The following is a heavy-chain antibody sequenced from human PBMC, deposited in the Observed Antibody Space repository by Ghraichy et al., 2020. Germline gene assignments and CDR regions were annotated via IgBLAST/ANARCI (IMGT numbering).Heavy chain of an antibody. CDR3: ARSYGYYYSSGRSEVVSLYCFGLDV. V-gene: IGHV3-21*01. CDR1: GFTFSSYS. J-gene: IGHJ6*02. CDR2: ISSSSSYI. Sequence: GGSLRLSCAASGFTFSSYSMNWVRQAPGKGLEWVSSISSSSSYIYYADSMNGRFTISRDNAKNSLYLQMNSLRADDTAMYYCARSYGYYYSSGRSEVVSLYCFGLDVWGQGTTVTVSS. D-gene: IGHD3-10*01.